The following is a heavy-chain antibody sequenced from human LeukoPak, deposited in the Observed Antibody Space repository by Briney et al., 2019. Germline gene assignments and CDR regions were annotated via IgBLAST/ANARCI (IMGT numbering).Heavy chain of an antibody. V-gene: IGHV7-4-1*02. CDR2: INTNTGNP. D-gene: IGHD4-23*01. CDR3: ASSKEEGNAGLPFVDY. CDR1: GYTFTSYA. J-gene: IGHJ4*02. Sequence: ASVKVSCKASGYTFTSYAMNWVRQAPGQGLEWMGWINTNTGNPTYAQGFTGRFVFSLDTSVSTAYLQISSLKAEDTAVYYCASSKEEGNAGLPFVDYWGQGTLVTVSS.